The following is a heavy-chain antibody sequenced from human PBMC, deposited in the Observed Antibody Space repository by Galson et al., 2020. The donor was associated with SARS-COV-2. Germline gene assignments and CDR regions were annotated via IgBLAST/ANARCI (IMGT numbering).Heavy chain of an antibody. J-gene: IGHJ4*02. CDR2: ISYDGSNK. D-gene: IGHD1-26*01. CDR3: ARVGSGSYLDYFDY. V-gene: IGHV3-30-3*01. CDR1: RFIFSSYA. Sequence: GGSLRLSCAASRFIFSSYAMHWVRQAPGKGLEWVAVISYDGSNKYYADSVKGRFTISRDNSKNTVNLQMNSLRAEDTAVYYCARVGSGSYLDYFDYWGQGTLVTVSS.